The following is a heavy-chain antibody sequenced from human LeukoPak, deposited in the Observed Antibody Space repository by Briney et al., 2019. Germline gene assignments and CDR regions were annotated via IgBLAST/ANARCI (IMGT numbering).Heavy chain of an antibody. D-gene: IGHD4-17*01. CDR2: IHSSGGTI. CDR3: ARGVGDYGDHNLDY. Sequence: GGSLRLSCAASGFTFSSYDMNWVRQAPGKGLEWVSYIHSSGGTIYYADSVKGRFTISRDNSKNTLYLQMNSLRAEDTAVYYCARGVGDYGDHNLDYWGQGTLVTVSS. J-gene: IGHJ4*02. CDR1: GFTFSSYD. V-gene: IGHV3-48*01.